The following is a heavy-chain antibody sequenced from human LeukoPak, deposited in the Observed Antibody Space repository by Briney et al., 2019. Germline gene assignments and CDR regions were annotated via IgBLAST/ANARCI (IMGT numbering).Heavy chain of an antibody. J-gene: IGHJ4*02. V-gene: IGHV1-3*01. CDR2: INAGNTNT. D-gene: IGHD3-16*01. Sequence: ASVKVSCKASGYNFISHTIHWVRQAPGQRLEWMGWINAGNTNTKYSEKFQGRVTITRDTSANTAYMEFSSLRSEDTAVYYCATHNDYCLGYWGQGTLVTVSS. CDR1: GYNFISHT. CDR3: ATHNDYCLGY.